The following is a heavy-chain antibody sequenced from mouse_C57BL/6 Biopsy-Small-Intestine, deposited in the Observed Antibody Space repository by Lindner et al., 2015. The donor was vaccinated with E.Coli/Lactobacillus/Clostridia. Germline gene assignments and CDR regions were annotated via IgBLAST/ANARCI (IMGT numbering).Heavy chain of an antibody. V-gene: IGHV1-39*01. J-gene: IGHJ3*01. CDR2: IHPNYGAS. CDR3: ARSAYYYGSSAFAY. Sequence: VQLQESGPELVKPGASVKISCKASGYSFTDYNMNWLKQSNGKSLEWIGVIHPNYGASSYNQKFKGKATLTVDHSSSTAYMQLNSLTSEDSAVCYCARSAYYYGSSAFAYWGQGTLVTVSA. D-gene: IGHD1-1*01. CDR1: GYSFTDYN.